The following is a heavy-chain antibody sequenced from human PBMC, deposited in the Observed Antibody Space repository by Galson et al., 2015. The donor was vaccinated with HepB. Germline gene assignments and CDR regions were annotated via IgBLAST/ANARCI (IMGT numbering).Heavy chain of an antibody. CDR3: AKDPEVLRFLEWYYFDY. CDR1: GFTFSSYA. J-gene: IGHJ4*02. V-gene: IGHV3-23*01. CDR2: ISGSGGST. Sequence: SLRLSCAASGFTFSSYAMSWVRQAPGKGLEWVSAISGSGGSTYYADSVKGRFTISRDNSKNTLYLQMNSLRAEDTAVYYCAKDPEVLRFLEWYYFDYWGQGTLVTVSS. D-gene: IGHD3-3*01.